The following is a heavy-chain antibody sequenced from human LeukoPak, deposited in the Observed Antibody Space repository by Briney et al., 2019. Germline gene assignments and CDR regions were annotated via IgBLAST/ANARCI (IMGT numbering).Heavy chain of an antibody. J-gene: IGHJ6*02. V-gene: IGHV1-8*02. CDR1: GGTFSSYA. D-gene: IGHD3-3*01. CDR2: MNPNSSNT. CDR3: ARDSPSYDFWSGYFSGYYYYGMDV. Sequence: GASVKVSCKASGGTFSSYAISWVRQATGQGLEWMGWMNPNSSNTGYAQKFQGRVTMTRNTSISTAYMELSSLRSEDTAVYYCARDSPSYDFWSGYFSGYYYYGMDVWGQGTTVTVSS.